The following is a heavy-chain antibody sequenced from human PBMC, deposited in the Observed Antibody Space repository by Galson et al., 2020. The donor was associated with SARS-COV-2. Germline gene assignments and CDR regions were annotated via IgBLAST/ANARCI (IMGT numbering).Heavy chain of an antibody. CDR3: AREVDQPIDSDAFDL. CDR1: GTSVTNTNYF. J-gene: IGHJ3*01. Sequence: SETLSLTCAVSGTSVTNTNYFWAWVRQRPGKGLEWIGYIHKRWGAFYNPYLKSRITIPMDTSANSFSLRLTAVTAADTALYYCAREVDQPIDSDAFDLWGQGTMVTVSS. D-gene: IGHD2-2*01. V-gene: IGHV4-31*11. CDR2: IHKRWGA.